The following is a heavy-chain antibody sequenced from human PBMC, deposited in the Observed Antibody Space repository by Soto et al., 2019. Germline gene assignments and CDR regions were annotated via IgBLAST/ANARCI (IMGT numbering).Heavy chain of an antibody. CDR3: AGPPELTRIYYSCGMDV. J-gene: IGHJ6*02. V-gene: IGHV1-69*12. Sequence: QVQLVQSGAEVKKPGSSVKVSCKASGGTFSSYAISWVRQAPGQGLEWMGGIIPIFGTANYAQKCQGRVTITADESTSTAYMELRRLRSEDTAVYYCAGPPELTRIYYSCGMDVWGQGTTVTVSS. D-gene: IGHD1-7*01. CDR2: IIPIFGTA. CDR1: GGTFSSYA.